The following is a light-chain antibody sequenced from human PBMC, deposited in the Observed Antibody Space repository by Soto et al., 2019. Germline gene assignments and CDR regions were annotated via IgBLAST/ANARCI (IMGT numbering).Light chain of an antibody. Sequence: HSVLTQPPSASGSPGQPATPSCTRTTSDVGGYDYVSWYQQHPGKAPKLMIYEVSIRPSGVSDRFSGSKSGNTASLTVSGLQAEDEADYYCSSYTGGNPSYVFGTGT. CDR3: SSYTGGNPSYV. CDR1: TSDVGGYDY. CDR2: EVS. J-gene: IGLJ1*01. V-gene: IGLV2-8*01.